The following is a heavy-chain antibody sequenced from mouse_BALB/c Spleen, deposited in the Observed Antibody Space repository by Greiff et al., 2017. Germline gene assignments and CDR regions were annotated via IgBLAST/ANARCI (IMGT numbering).Heavy chain of an antibody. CDR3: ASHRYDDAMDY. V-gene: IGHV7-1*02. D-gene: IGHD2-14*01. J-gene: IGHJ4*01. CDR2: SRNKANDYTT. Sequence: EVNVVESGGGLVQPGGSLRLSCATSGFTFSDFYMEWVRQPPGKRLEWIAASRNKANDYTTEYSASVKGRFIVSRDTSQSILYLQMNALRAEDTAIYYCASHRYDDAMDYWGQGTSVTVSS. CDR1: GFTFSDFY.